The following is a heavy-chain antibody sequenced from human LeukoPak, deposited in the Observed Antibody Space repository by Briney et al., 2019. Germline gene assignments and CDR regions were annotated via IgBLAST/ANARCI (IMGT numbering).Heavy chain of an antibody. CDR1: GLSHDDYY. CDR3: TRMTTGHDY. CDR2: INHSGYT. D-gene: IGHD4-17*01. V-gene: IGHV4-34*01. J-gene: IGHJ4*03. Sequence: SETLSHACAVSGLSHDDYYWRWVRQTPGKGLEWLGEINHSGYTNDSPSLKSRVTLSIDTCRKQFSLNLRSVTVADAGIYYCTRMTTGHDYWGQGTLGTVSS.